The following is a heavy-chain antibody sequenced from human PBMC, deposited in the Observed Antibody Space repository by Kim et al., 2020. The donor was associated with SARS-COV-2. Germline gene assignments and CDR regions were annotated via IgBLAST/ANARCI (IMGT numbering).Heavy chain of an antibody. Sequence: GGSLRLSCAASGFTFSDYYMSWIRQAPGKGLEWVSYISSSSSYTNYADSVKGRFTISRDNAKNSLYLQMNSLRAEDTAVYYCARPLYRYGSGSSSDYWGQGTLVTVSS. CDR1: GFTFSDYY. J-gene: IGHJ4*02. CDR2: ISSSSSYT. CDR3: ARPLYRYGSGSSSDY. V-gene: IGHV3-11*03. D-gene: IGHD3-10*01.